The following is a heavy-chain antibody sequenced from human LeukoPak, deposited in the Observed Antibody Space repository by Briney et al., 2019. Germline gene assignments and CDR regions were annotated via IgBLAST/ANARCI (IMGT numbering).Heavy chain of an antibody. V-gene: IGHV3-48*03. CDR1: GFTFSSYE. CDR2: ISSSGSTI. CDR3: ARDRGTYYYDTTSHYDAFDI. Sequence: GGSPRLSCAASGFTFSSYEMNWVRQAPGKGLEWVSYISSSGSTIYYADSVKGRFTISRDNAKNSLYLQMNSLRAEDTAVYYCARDRGTYYYDTTSHYDAFDIWGQGTMVTVSS. D-gene: IGHD3-22*01. J-gene: IGHJ3*02.